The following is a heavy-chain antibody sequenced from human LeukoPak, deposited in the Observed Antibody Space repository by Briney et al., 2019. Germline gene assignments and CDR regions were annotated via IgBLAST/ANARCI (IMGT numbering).Heavy chain of an antibody. CDR1: GGSISSNNYY. D-gene: IGHD4-17*01. Sequence: SETLSLTCTVSGGSISSNNYYWGWIRQPPGKGLEWIGSIYYSGITYYNPSLKSRVTISVDTSKNQFSLKLSSVTAADTAVYYCARLTIGGYGDRESGFDYWGQGTLVTVSS. CDR3: ARLTIGGYGDRESGFDY. CDR2: IYYSGIT. V-gene: IGHV4-39*07. J-gene: IGHJ4*02.